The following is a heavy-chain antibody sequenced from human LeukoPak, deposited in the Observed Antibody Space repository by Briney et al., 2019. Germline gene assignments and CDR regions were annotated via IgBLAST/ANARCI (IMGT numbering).Heavy chain of an antibody. D-gene: IGHD3-22*01. Sequence: GGSLRLSCAASGFTFSSYAMSWVRQAPGKGLEWVSAISGSGGSTYYADSVKGRFTISRDNSKNTLYLQMNSLRAEDTAVYYCAKDHQSVYYYDSSGYRGHWGQGTLVTVSS. CDR2: ISGSGGST. J-gene: IGHJ4*02. V-gene: IGHV3-23*01. CDR3: AKDHQSVYYYDSSGYRGH. CDR1: GFTFSSYA.